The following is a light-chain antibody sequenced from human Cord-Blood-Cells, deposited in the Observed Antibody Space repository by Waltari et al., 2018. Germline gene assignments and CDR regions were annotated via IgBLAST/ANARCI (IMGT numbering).Light chain of an antibody. V-gene: IGLV2-23*01. CDR1: SSDVGSDNL. Sequence: QSALTQPASVSGSPGQSITTPCTATSSDVGSDNLVSWYQQHPGKAPKLMVYEGSKRPSGVSNRFSGSKSGNTASLTISGLQAEDEADYYCCSYAGSWVFGGGTKLTVL. CDR3: CSYAGSWV. J-gene: IGLJ3*02. CDR2: EGS.